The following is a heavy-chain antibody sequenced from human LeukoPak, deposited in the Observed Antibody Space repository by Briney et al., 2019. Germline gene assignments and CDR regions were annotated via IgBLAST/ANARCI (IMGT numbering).Heavy chain of an antibody. Sequence: GGSQRLSCEASGFTVSSNYMSWVRQAPGKGLEWVSVIYGGGSTYYADSVKGRFTISRDTSKNTLYLQMYSLRAEDTAVYYCAKSRIVVVPAALDYWGQGTLVTVSS. CDR2: IYGGGST. D-gene: IGHD2-2*01. CDR1: GFTVSSNY. CDR3: AKSRIVVVPAALDY. J-gene: IGHJ4*02. V-gene: IGHV3-53*01.